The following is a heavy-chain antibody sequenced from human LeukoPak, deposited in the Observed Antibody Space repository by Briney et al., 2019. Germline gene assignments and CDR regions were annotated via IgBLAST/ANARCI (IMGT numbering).Heavy chain of an antibody. V-gene: IGHV3-7*01. Sequence: GGSLRLSCAASGFTFSSYWMSWVRQAPGKGLEWVANIKQDGSGEYYVDSVKGRFTISRDNAKNSLYLQMNSLRAEDTAVYYCARDPFNGQQWLDPGVYWGQGTMVTVSS. CDR3: ARDPFNGQQWLDPGVY. CDR1: GFTFSSYW. D-gene: IGHD6-19*01. J-gene: IGHJ3*01. CDR2: IKQDGSGE.